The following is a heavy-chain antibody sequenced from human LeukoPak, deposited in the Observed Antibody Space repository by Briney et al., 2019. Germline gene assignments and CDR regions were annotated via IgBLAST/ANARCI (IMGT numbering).Heavy chain of an antibody. CDR1: GFTFSSYW. J-gene: IGHJ4*02. CDR2: IKQDGSEK. Sequence: GGSLRLSCAASGFTFSSYWMSWVRQAPGKGLEWVANIKQDGSEKYYVDSVKGRFTISRDNAKNSLYLQMNSLRAEDTAVYYCARDPEPYYYDRSGYYMYWGQGPLVTVSS. CDR3: ARDPEPYYYDRSGYYMY. D-gene: IGHD3-22*01. V-gene: IGHV3-7*01.